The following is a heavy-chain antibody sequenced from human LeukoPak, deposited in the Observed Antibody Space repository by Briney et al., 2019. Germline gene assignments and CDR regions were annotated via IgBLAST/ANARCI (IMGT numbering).Heavy chain of an antibody. D-gene: IGHD3-9*01. CDR3: ARTGVLRYSEWSHNSQNWFNP. Sequence: ASVKVSCKTSGYTFTGYYIHWVRQAPGQGLEWMGWINPNSGDTNYAQKFQGRVSMTGDTSISTAYMELSRLRSDDTAVYYCARTGVLRYSEWSHNSQNWFNPWGQGTLVIVSS. CDR1: GYTFTGYY. CDR2: INPNSGDT. J-gene: IGHJ5*02. V-gene: IGHV1-2*02.